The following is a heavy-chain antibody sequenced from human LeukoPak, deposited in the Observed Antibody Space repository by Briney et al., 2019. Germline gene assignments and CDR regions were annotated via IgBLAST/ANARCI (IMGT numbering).Heavy chain of an antibody. CDR2: ISYSGST. CDR1: GGSITTYF. D-gene: IGHD6-19*01. J-gene: IGHJ4*02. V-gene: IGHV4-59*01. CDR3: AGGSGWSGVLDY. Sequence: SETLSLTCTVSGGSITTYFWSWIRQPPGKGLEWIGYISYSGSTNNNPSLKSRVTTSLDTSKNQFSLKLTSVTAADSAVYYCAGGSGWSGVLDYWGQGALVTVSS.